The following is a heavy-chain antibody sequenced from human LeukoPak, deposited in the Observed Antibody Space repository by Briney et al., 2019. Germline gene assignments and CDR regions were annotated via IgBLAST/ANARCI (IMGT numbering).Heavy chain of an antibody. V-gene: IGHV3-9*01. J-gene: IGHJ4*02. CDR3: ATNGGGDSGYGNFDY. CDR2: ISWNSDTI. CDR1: GFTFDDYA. D-gene: IGHD5-12*01. Sequence: GGSLRLSCAVSGFTFDDYAMHWVRLVPGKGLEWVSGISWNSDTIGYGDSVKGRFTISRDNAKNSLYLQMNSLRPEDTALYYCATNGGGDSGYGNFDYWGQGTQVTVSS.